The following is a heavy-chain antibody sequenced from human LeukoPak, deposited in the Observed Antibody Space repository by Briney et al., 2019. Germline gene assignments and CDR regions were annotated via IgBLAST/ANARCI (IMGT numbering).Heavy chain of an antibody. CDR2: IYYSGST. J-gene: IGHJ4*02. Sequence: SETLSLTCTVSGGSISSGGYYWSWIRQHPGKGLEWIGYIYYSGSTYYNPSLKSRVTISVDTSKNQFSLKLSSVTAADTAVYYCARHSGGGLWFGESAIGYWGQGTLVTVSS. D-gene: IGHD3-10*01. CDR3: ARHSGGGLWFGESAIGY. CDR1: GGSISSGGYY. V-gene: IGHV4-31*03.